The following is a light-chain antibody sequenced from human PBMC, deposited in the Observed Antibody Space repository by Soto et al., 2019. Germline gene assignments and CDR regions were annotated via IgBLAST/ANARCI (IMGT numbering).Light chain of an antibody. CDR1: QSVSSY. CDR2: DAS. Sequence: EIVLTQSPATLSLSPGERATLSCRACQSVSSYLAWYQQKPGQAPRLLIYDASNRATGIPARFSGSGSGTDFTLTISSLEPEDFAVYYCQQRSNWLWTFGQGTKVDI. CDR3: QQRSNWLWT. J-gene: IGKJ1*01. V-gene: IGKV3-11*01.